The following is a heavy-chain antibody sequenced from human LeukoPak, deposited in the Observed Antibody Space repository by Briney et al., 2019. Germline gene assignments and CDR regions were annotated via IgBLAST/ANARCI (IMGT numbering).Heavy chain of an antibody. CDR1: GFTFSSYA. V-gene: IGHV3-23*01. CDR2: IGGSGGST. Sequence: GGSLRLSCAASGFTFSSYAMSWVRQAPGKGLEWVSAIGGSGGSTYYADSVKGRFTISRDNSKNTLYLQMNSLRAEDTAVYYCAKDSLRKSIVGSTTRGFNDYWGQGTLVTVSS. J-gene: IGHJ4*02. D-gene: IGHD1-26*01. CDR3: AKDSLRKSIVGSTTRGFNDY.